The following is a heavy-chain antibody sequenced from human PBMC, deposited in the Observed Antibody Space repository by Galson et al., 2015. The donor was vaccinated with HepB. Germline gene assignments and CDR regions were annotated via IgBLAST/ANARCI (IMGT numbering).Heavy chain of an antibody. CDR2: INPNSGGT. V-gene: IGHV1-2*02. J-gene: IGHJ4*02. CDR1: GYTFTGYY. D-gene: IGHD3-10*01. CDR3: ARDHAKSVMVRGVIITLGY. Sequence: SVKVSCKASGYTFTGYYMHWVRQAPGQGLEWMGWINPNSGGTNYAQKFQGRVTMTRDTSISTAYMELSRLRSDDTAVYYCARDHAKSVMVRGVIITLGYWGQGTLVTVSS.